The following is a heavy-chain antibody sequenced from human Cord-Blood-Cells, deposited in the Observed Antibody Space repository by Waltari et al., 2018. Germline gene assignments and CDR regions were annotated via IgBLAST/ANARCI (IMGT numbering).Heavy chain of an antibody. CDR2: INHSGST. Sequence: QVQLQQWGAGLLKPSETLSLTCAVYGGSFSGYYWSWIRQPPGKGLEWIGEINHSGSTNYNPSLKSRVTISVDTSKNQFSLKLSSVTAADTAVYYCARWSSNYDILTGYPVFDYWGQGTLVTVSS. D-gene: IGHD3-9*01. CDR1: GGSFSGYY. J-gene: IGHJ4*02. CDR3: ARWSSNYDILTGYPVFDY. V-gene: IGHV4-34*01.